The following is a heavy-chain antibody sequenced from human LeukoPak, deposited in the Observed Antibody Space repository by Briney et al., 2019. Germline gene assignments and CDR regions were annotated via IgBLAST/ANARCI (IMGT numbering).Heavy chain of an antibody. D-gene: IGHD3-16*02. CDR2: IYYSGST. CDR3: ARETYYDYVWGSYRHYYFDY. V-gene: IGHV4-30-4*08. Sequence: SETLSLTCTVSGGSISSGFYYWSWIRQPPGKGLEWIGYIYYSGSTYYNPSLKSRVTISVDTSKNQFSLKLSSVTAADTAVYYCARETYYDYVWGSYRHYYFDYWGQGTLVTVSS. J-gene: IGHJ4*02. CDR1: GGSISSGFYY.